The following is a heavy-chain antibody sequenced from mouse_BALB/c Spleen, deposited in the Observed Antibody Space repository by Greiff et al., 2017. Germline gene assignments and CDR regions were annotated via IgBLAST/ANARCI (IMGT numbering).Heavy chain of an antibody. CDR2: ISTYYGDA. D-gene: IGHD2-4*01. CDR1: GYTFTDYA. CDR3: AREDYDSFAY. V-gene: IGHV1S137*01. Sequence: VQLQQSGAELVRPGVSVKISCKGSGYTFTDYAMHWVKQSHAKSLEWIGVISTYYGDASYNQKFKGKATMTVDKSSSTAYMELARLTSEDSAIYYCAREDYDSFAYWGQGTLVTVSA. J-gene: IGHJ3*01.